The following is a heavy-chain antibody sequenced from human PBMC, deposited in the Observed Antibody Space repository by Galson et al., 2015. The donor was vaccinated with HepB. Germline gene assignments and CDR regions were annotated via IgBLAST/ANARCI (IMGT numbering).Heavy chain of an antibody. CDR3: ARYQRAYYYYMDV. D-gene: IGHD6-25*01. Sequence: SVKVSCKASGYTFTSYGISWVRQAPGQGLEWMGWISAYNGNTNYAQKLQGRVTMTTDTSTSTACMELRSLRSDDTAVYYCARYQRAYYYYMDVWGKGTTVTVSS. CDR1: GYTFTSYG. J-gene: IGHJ6*03. CDR2: ISAYNGNT. V-gene: IGHV1-18*01.